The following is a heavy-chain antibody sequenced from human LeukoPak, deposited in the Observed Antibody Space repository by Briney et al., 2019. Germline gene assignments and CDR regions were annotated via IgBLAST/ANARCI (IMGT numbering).Heavy chain of an antibody. V-gene: IGHV3-53*01. CDR1: GFIVSHNY. CDR2: IYIDGTT. CDR3: ARGPRYSSSWELDP. Sequence: PGGSLRLSCAASGFIVSHNYMTWVRQAPGKGLEWISVIYIDGTTYYADPVKGRFTISRDQANNTLYLQMNTLRDEDTAVYYCARGPRYSSSWELDPWGQGTLVTVSS. D-gene: IGHD6-13*01. J-gene: IGHJ5*02.